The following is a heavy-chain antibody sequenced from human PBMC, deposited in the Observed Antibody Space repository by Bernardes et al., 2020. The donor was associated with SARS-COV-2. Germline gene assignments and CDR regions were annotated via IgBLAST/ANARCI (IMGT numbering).Heavy chain of an antibody. Sequence: GGSLRLSCAASGFTFRTYWMTWVRQAPGQGLEWVATMKEDGTEEYYVDSVKGRFTISRDNAKSSLSLQMNSLRVEDTAVYFCASPRFGYWGQGTVVTVSS. CDR1: GFTFRTYW. J-gene: IGHJ4*02. D-gene: IGHD3-16*01. CDR3: ASPRFGY. V-gene: IGHV3-7*01. CDR2: MKEDGTEE.